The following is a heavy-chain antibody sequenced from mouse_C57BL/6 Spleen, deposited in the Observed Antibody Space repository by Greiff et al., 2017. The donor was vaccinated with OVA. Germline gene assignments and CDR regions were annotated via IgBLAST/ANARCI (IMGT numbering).Heavy chain of an antibody. V-gene: IGHV5-4*03. CDR1: GFTFSSYA. J-gene: IGHJ3*01. CDR2: ISDGGSYT. D-gene: IGHD2-13*01. Sequence: EVKLVESGGGLVKPGGSLKLSCAASGFTFSSYAMSWVRQTPEKRLEWVATISDGGSYTYYPDNVKGRFTISRDNAKNNLYLQMSHLKSEDTAMYYCARVGGEGFAYWGQGTLVTVSA. CDR3: ARVGGEGFAY.